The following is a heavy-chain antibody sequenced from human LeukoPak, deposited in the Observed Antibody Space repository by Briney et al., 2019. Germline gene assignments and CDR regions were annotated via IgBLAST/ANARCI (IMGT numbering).Heavy chain of an antibody. J-gene: IGHJ4*02. D-gene: IGHD3-3*01. V-gene: IGHV3-21*04. CDR2: IGAGGDHI. CDR3: ARDQYDSWSRRGNFDS. Sequence: GGSLRLSCAASGFTFSTYSMYWVRQPPGKGLEWVSIIGAGGDHIHYADSVKGRFTISRDNTKNSLYLQMNSLRAEDTAVFYCARDQYDSWSRRGNFDSWGQGTLVIVSS. CDR1: GFTFSTYS.